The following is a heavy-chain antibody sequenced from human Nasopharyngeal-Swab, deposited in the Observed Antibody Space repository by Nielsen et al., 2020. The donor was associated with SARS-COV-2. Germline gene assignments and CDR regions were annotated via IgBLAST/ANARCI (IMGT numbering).Heavy chain of an antibody. CDR1: GGSISSYY. CDR3: ARIDDILTGWYYFDY. CDR2: IYYSGST. V-gene: IGHV4-59*08. D-gene: IGHD3-9*01. Sequence: SETLSLTCTVSGGSISSYYWSWIRQPPGKGLEWIGYIYYSGSTYYNPSLKSRVTISVDTSKNQFSLKLSSVTAADTAVYYCARIDDILTGWYYFDYWGQGTLVTVSS. J-gene: IGHJ4*02.